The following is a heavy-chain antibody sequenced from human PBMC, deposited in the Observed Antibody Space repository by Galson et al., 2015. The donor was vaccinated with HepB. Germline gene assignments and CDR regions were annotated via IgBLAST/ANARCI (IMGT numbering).Heavy chain of an antibody. D-gene: IGHD5-12*01. Sequence: SLRLSCAASGFTFSSYSMNWVRQAPGKGLEWVSSISSSSSYIYYADSVKGRFTISRDNAKNSLYLQMNSLRAEDTAVYYCARVFGYSGYNDAFDIWGQGTMVTVSS. CDR3: ARVFGYSGYNDAFDI. CDR1: GFTFSSYS. CDR2: ISSSSSYI. J-gene: IGHJ3*02. V-gene: IGHV3-21*01.